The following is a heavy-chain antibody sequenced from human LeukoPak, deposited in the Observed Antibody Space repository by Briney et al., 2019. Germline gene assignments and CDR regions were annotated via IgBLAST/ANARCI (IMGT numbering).Heavy chain of an antibody. Sequence: PSETLSLTCTVSGGSISSGSYYWGWIRQPPGKGLEWIGSIYYSGSTYYNPSLKSRVTISLDTSKNQFSLKLSSVTAADTAVYYCARQGYSSSWPQSDYWGQGTLVTVSS. J-gene: IGHJ4*02. V-gene: IGHV4-39*01. CDR3: ARQGYSSSWPQSDY. CDR1: GGSISSGSYY. CDR2: IYYSGST. D-gene: IGHD6-13*01.